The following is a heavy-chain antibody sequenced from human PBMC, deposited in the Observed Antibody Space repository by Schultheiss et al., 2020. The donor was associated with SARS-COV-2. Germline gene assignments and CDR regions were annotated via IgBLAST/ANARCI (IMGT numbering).Heavy chain of an antibody. Sequence: GGSLRLSCAASGFTFSDAWMTWVRQAPGKGLEWVSYISSSGSTIYYADSVKGRFTISRDNAKNSLYLQMNSLRAEDTAVYYCASRAATSPYYYYGMDVWGQGTTVTVSS. CDR2: ISSSGSTI. CDR1: GFTFSDAW. J-gene: IGHJ6*02. V-gene: IGHV3-11*01. CDR3: ASRAATSPYYYYGMDV. D-gene: IGHD2-15*01.